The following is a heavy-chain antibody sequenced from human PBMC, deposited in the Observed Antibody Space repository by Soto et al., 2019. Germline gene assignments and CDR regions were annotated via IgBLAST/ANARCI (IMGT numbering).Heavy chain of an antibody. CDR1: GFTFSRYG. CDR3: AKLGRAGYSRSYLDY. V-gene: IGHV3-30*18. D-gene: IGHD6-13*01. J-gene: IGHJ4*02. Sequence: GGSLRLSCAASGFTFSRYGMHWVRQAPGKGLEWVAVISYDGSNKYYADSVKGRFTISRDNSKNTLYLQMNSLRAEDTAVYYCAKLGRAGYSRSYLDYCGQGTLVTVSS. CDR2: ISYDGSNK.